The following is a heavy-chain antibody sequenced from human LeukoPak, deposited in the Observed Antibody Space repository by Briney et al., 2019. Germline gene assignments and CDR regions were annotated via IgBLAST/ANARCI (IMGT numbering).Heavy chain of an antibody. D-gene: IGHD2-15*01. V-gene: IGHV4-59*08. Sequence: SETLSLTCTVSGDSISSYYWSWIRQPPGKGLEWLGYISYSGSTDSNPSLKSRVTISVDTSKNQISLKLSSVTAADTAVYYCARTYCRGGSCHFDYWGQGTLVTVSS. CDR3: ARTYCRGGSCHFDY. J-gene: IGHJ4*02. CDR1: GDSISSYY. CDR2: ISYSGST.